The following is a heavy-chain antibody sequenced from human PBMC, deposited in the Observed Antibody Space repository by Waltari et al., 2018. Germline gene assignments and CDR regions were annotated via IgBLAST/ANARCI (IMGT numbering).Heavy chain of an antibody. J-gene: IGHJ5*02. CDR2: IRYDGTKT. CDR3: ARDPRYCTRTSCYIGLTWLDP. V-gene: IGHV3-30*02. CDR1: GFSSGNYG. D-gene: IGHD2-2*01. Sequence: QLQLVESGGGAVQRGGSLRLSCAASGFSSGNYGMHWVLQAPGKGLEWVAFIRYDGTKTDYADSVKGRLTISRDNSKNTLYLQMNSLTPEDTAVYHCARDPRYCTRTSCYIGLTWLDPWGQGTLVSVSS.